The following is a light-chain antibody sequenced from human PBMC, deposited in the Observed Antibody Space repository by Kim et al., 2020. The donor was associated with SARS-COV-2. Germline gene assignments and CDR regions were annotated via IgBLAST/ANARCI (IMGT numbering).Light chain of an antibody. CDR2: DVS. J-gene: IGLJ2*01. V-gene: IGLV2-14*01. CDR3: SSYSTTTVL. Sequence: QSALTQPASVSESPGQSITISCTGTNSYVGSYNRVSWYQQQPGKAPKLMIYDVSKRPSGVSIRFSGSKSGNTASLTISGIQAEDEADYYCSSYSTTTVLFGGGTQLTVL. CDR1: NSYVGSYNR.